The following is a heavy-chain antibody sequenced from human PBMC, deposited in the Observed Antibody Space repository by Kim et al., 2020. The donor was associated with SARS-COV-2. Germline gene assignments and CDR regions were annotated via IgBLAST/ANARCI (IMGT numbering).Heavy chain of an antibody. J-gene: IGHJ5*02. CDR3: ARGEFPDR. V-gene: IGHV3-21*01. CDR1: GFTFSDYN. Sequence: GGSLRLSCAASGFTFSDYNMNWVRQAPGKGLEWVSYISSLSSYIYYGDSVKGRFTISRDNTKNSLYLQMDSLRTEDTAVYYCARGEFPDRWGQGTLVTVS. D-gene: IGHD3-10*01. CDR2: ISSLSSYI.